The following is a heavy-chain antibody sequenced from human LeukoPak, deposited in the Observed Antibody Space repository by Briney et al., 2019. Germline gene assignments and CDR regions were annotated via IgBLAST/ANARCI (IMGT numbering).Heavy chain of an antibody. Sequence: GGSLRLSCAASGFTFSSYAMHWVRQAPGKGLEWVAVISYDGSNKYYADSVKGRFTISRDNSKNTLYLQMNSLRAEDTAVYYCARDPRHHVLRYFDWSFDYWGQGTLVTVSS. CDR1: GFTFSSYA. CDR2: ISYDGSNK. D-gene: IGHD3-9*01. V-gene: IGHV3-30*04. CDR3: ARDPRHHVLRYFDWSFDY. J-gene: IGHJ4*02.